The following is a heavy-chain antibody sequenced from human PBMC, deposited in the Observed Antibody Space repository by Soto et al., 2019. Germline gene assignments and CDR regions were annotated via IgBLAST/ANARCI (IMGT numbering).Heavy chain of an antibody. CDR1: GGSISSGGYY. Sequence: ASETLSLTCTVSGGSISSGGYYWSWIRQHPGKGLEWIGYIYYSGSTYYNPSLKSRVTISVDTSKNQFSLKLSSVTAADTAVYYCARIRTRSVVVVAATGYFDYWGQGTLVTVSS. V-gene: IGHV4-31*02. CDR3: ARIRTRSVVVVAATGYFDY. J-gene: IGHJ4*02. D-gene: IGHD2-15*01. CDR2: IYYSGST.